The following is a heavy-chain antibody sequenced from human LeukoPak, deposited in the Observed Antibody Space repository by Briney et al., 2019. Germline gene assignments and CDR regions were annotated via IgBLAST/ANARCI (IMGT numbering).Heavy chain of an antibody. V-gene: IGHV3-7*01. Sequence: GGSLRLSCAVSGFPFSNSWMYWVRQAPGKGLEGVANIKKDGSGISYVDSVKGRFIISRDNARNSLYLQMNSLRAEDTAVYYCARRVVVVATDSYYGMDVWGQGTTVTVSS. D-gene: IGHD2-15*01. CDR3: ARRVVVVATDSYYGMDV. CDR2: IKKDGSGI. J-gene: IGHJ6*02. CDR1: GFPFSNSW.